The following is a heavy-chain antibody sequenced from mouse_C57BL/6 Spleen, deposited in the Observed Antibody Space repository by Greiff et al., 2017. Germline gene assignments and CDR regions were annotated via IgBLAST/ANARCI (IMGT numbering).Heavy chain of an antibody. CDR3: ARGGNDYGSSYWYFDV. D-gene: IGHD1-1*01. J-gene: IGHJ1*03. Sequence: QVQLQQSGAELVKPGASVKMSCKASGYTFTSYWITWVKQRPGQGLAWIGDIYPGSGSTNYHETFKSKATLTVDTSSSTAYMQLSSLTSEDSAVYYCARGGNDYGSSYWYFDVGGTGTTVTVSS. CDR2: IYPGSGST. V-gene: IGHV1-55*01. CDR1: GYTFTSYW.